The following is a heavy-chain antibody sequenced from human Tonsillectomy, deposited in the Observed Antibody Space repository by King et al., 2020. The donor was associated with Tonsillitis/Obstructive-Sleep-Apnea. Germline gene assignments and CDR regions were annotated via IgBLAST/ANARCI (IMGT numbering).Heavy chain of an antibody. D-gene: IGHD3-3*01. CDR1: GFTFSGSA. J-gene: IGHJ6*03. CDR2: IGGAGSDT. V-gene: IGHV3-23*04. CDR3: AKDGTIFGMVFITQFDHYYLDV. Sequence: QLVQSGGGLVQPGGSLRLSCVGSGFTFSGSAMSWVRQAPGMGLEWVSTIGGAGSDTYYADSVRGRFIVSRDNSKNTFYLLMNSLRAEDTAVYYCAKDGTIFGMVFITQFDHYYLDVWGKGTTVTVSS.